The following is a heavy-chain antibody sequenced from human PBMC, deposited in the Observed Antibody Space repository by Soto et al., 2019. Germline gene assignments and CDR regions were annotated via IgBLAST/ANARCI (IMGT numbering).Heavy chain of an antibody. J-gene: IGHJ4*02. CDR1: GYSISSGSF. CDR2: IYHSGST. V-gene: IGHV4-38-2*01. CDR3: ARNASDSSGYYYFDH. D-gene: IGHD3-22*01. Sequence: PXETLSLTCAVSGYSISSGSFGGWIRQPPGKGLEWIGSIYHSGSTYYNPSLESRVTTSVDTSKNQFSLKLSSVTAADTAVYYCARNASDSSGYYYFDHWGQGTLVTVSS.